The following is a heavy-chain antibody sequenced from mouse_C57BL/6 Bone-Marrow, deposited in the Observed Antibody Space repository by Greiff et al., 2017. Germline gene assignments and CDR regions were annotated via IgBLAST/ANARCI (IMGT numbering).Heavy chain of an antibody. CDR2: IDPSDSET. CDR3: AGTVVAGNWYFDV. V-gene: IGHV1-52*01. D-gene: IGHD1-1*01. Sequence: VQLQQPGAELVRPGSSVKLSCKASGYTFTSYWMHWVKQRPIQGLEWIGNIDPSDSETHYNQKFKDKATLTVDKSSSTATMRLSSLTSEDSAVYYCAGTVVAGNWYFDVWGTGTTVTVSS. J-gene: IGHJ1*03. CDR1: GYTFTSYW.